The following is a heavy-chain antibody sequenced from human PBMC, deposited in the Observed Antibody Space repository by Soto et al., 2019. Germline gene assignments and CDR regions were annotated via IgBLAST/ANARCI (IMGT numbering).Heavy chain of an antibody. V-gene: IGHV3-21*01. CDR1: GFTFSSYS. Sequence: GGSLRLSCAASGFTFSSYSMNWVRQAPGKGLEWVSSISSSSSYIYYADSVKGRFTISRDNAKNPLYLQMNSLRAEDTAVYYCARDRVPPAFDDWGQGTLFTFSS. D-gene: IGHD2-2*01. CDR2: ISSSSSYI. J-gene: IGHJ4*02. CDR3: ARDRVPPAFDD.